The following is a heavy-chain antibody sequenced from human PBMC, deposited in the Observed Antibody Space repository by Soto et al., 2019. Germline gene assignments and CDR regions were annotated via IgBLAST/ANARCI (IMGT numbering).Heavy chain of an antibody. V-gene: IGHV4-34*01. CDR2: INHSGST. CDR3: ARNGSYYDFWSGYYFGGGMDV. D-gene: IGHD3-3*01. Sequence: SETLSLTCAVYGGSFSGYYWSWIRQPPGKGLEWIGEINHSGSTNYNPSLKSRVTISVDTSKNQFSLKLSSVTAADTAVYYCARNGSYYDFWSGYYFGGGMDVWGQGTTVTVSS. J-gene: IGHJ6*02. CDR1: GGSFSGYY.